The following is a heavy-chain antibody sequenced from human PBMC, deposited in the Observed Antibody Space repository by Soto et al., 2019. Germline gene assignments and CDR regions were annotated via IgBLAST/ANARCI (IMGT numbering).Heavy chain of an antibody. Sequence: QLQLQESGPGLVKPSETLSLTCTVSGGSISSSSYYWGWIRQPPGKGLEWIGSIYYSGSTYYNPSLRRRATLSVDTSKNQFSPKLSSVPAADTAVYYCASAYCGGDCYPLWYYGMDVWGQGTTVTVSS. CDR2: IYYSGST. V-gene: IGHV4-39*01. J-gene: IGHJ6*02. CDR1: GGSISSSSYY. CDR3: ASAYCGGDCYPLWYYGMDV. D-gene: IGHD2-21*02.